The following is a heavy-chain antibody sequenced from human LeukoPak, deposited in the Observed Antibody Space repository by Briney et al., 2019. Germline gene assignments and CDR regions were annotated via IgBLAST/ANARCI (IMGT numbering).Heavy chain of an antibody. CDR3: ARDKQLDWAHYHYCYMDV. CDR2: INPNSGGT. V-gene: IGHV1-2*02. J-gene: IGHJ6*03. Sequence: ASVKVSCKASGYTFTGYYMHWVRQAPGQGLEWMGWINPNSGGTKYAQKFQGRVTMTRDTSISTVYMELGRLRSDDTAVYYCARDKQLDWAHYHYCYMDVWGKGTTVTVSS. CDR1: GYTFTGYY. D-gene: IGHD1-1*01.